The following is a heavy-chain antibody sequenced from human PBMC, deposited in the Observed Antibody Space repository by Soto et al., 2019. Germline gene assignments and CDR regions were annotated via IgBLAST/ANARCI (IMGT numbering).Heavy chain of an antibody. Sequence: QVQLVQSGAEVKNPGASVKVSCKASGYTFTRYGIGWARQAPGQGLEWMGWINTYNGNTNYAQNVQGRVTLTTDTSTSTAYMEVGSLRSNDTAIYYCAMVDVYVTPSPQDVWGQGTTVIVSS. CDR1: GYTFTRYG. CDR2: INTYNGNT. CDR3: AMVDVYVTPSPQDV. J-gene: IGHJ6*02. V-gene: IGHV1-18*01. D-gene: IGHD3-16*01.